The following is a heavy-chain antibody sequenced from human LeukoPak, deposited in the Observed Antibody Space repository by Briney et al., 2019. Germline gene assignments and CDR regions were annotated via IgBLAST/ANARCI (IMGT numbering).Heavy chain of an antibody. Sequence: PSETLSLTCSVSGVSISSYYWSWIRQPPGKGQEWIGYIYHTGSSNYNPSLKSRVTISVDTSKNQFSLKLSSVAAADTAVYYCARIGGSYYPFDYWGQGALVTVYS. D-gene: IGHD1-26*01. CDR1: GVSISSYY. J-gene: IGHJ4*02. CDR2: IYHTGSS. V-gene: IGHV4-59*01. CDR3: ARIGGSYYPFDY.